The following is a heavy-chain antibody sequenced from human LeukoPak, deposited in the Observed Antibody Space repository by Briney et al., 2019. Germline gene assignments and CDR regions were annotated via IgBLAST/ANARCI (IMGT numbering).Heavy chain of an antibody. D-gene: IGHD3-16*01. V-gene: IGHV3-48*02. CDR2: ISSSSRTI. Sequence: GGSLRLSCAASGFTFSTYSMNCVRQAPGKGLEWISYISSSSRTIYYADSVKGRFTISRDNAKSSLYLQMNSLRDEDTAVYFCARDASRYLEGYVWGTFDAFDVWGQGTMVIVSS. J-gene: IGHJ3*01. CDR1: GFTFSTYS. CDR3: ARDASRYLEGYVWGTFDAFDV.